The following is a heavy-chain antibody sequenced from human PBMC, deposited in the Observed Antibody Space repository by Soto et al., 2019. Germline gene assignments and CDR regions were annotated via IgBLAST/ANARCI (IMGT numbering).Heavy chain of an antibody. CDR3: ARLLGSNTGNYHNPY. CDR2: IYPGDSDT. CDR1: GYSFTSYW. Sequence: GESLKISCKGSGYSFTSYWIGWVRQRPGKGLEWMGIIYPGDSDTRYSPSFQGQVTISADKSINTAYLQWSSLKGSDTAMYYCARLLGSNTGNYHNPYWRQQTLVTISS. V-gene: IGHV5-51*01. D-gene: IGHD1-7*01. J-gene: IGHJ4*01.